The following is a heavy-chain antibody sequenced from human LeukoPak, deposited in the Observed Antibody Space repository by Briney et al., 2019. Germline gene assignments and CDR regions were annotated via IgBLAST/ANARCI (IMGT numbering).Heavy chain of an antibody. V-gene: IGHV6-1*01. J-gene: IGHJ4*02. D-gene: IGHD1-1*01. CDR3: VRSYDWVFDY. CDR1: GDSVSRHDLT. CDR2: TFYRSKWYN. Sequence: SQTLSLTCAISGDSVSRHDLTCDWVRQSPSRGLEWLGRTFYRSKWYNDYAVSVKSRITVSPDTSKNQFSLHLNSVTPEDTAVYYCVRSYDWVFDYWGQGTRVTVSS.